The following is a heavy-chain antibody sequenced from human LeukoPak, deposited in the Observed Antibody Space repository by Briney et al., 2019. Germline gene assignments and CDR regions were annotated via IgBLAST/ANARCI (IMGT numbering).Heavy chain of an antibody. CDR3: ARMQSVLLWFGTFDY. V-gene: IGHV4-31*03. J-gene: IGHJ4*02. CDR1: GGSISSGGYY. CDR2: IYYSGST. D-gene: IGHD3-10*01. Sequence: PSETLSLTCTVSGGSISSGGYYWSWIRQHPGKGLEWIGYIYYSGSTYYNPSLRSRVTISVDTSKNQFSLKLSSVTAADTAVYYCARMQSVLLWFGTFDYWGQGTLVTVSS.